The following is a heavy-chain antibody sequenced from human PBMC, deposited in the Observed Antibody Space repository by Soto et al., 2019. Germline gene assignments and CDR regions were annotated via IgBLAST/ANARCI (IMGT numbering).Heavy chain of an antibody. Sequence: QVQLQESGPGLVKPSQTLSLTCTVSGGSIRSGGYYWSWIRQHPGKGLEWIGYIYYSGNTYYNPSLMSRVSISVDTSKNLFSLKLTSVTAADTAVYYCARASSYTSAGYFDLWGRGTLVTVSS. CDR1: GGSIRSGGYY. V-gene: IGHV4-31*03. CDR3: ARASSYTSAGYFDL. D-gene: IGHD4-4*01. CDR2: IYYSGNT. J-gene: IGHJ2*01.